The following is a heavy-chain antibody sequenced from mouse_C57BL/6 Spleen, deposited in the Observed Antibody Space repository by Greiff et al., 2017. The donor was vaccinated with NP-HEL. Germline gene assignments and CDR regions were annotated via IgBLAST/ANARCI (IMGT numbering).Heavy chain of an antibody. CDR3: ARRLPLDY. CDR2: ISSGSSTI. J-gene: IGHJ2*01. Sequence: EVKLMESGGGLVKPGGSLKLSCAASGFTFSDYGMHWVRQAPEKGLEWVAYISSGSSTIYYADTVKGRFTISRDNAKNTLFLQMTSLRSEDTATYYCARRLPLDYWGQGTTLTVSS. D-gene: IGHD2-1*01. CDR1: GFTFSDYG. V-gene: IGHV5-17*01.